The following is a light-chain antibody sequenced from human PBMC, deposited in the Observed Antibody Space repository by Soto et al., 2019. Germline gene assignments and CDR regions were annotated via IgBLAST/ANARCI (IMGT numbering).Light chain of an antibody. CDR3: QQYYSTPLA. V-gene: IGKV4-1*01. CDR2: WAS. J-gene: IGKJ1*01. Sequence: DIVMTQSPDSLAEFLGERATINCKSSQSVLYSSNNKNYLAWYQQKPGQPPKLLIYWASTRESGVPDRFSGSGSGTDFTLTISSLQAEDVAVYYCQQYYSTPLAFGQGTKVEIK. CDR1: QSVLYSSNNKNY.